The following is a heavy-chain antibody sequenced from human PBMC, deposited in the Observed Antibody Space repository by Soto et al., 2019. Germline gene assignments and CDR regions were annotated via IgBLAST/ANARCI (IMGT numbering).Heavy chain of an antibody. D-gene: IGHD6-19*01. CDR2: ISYDGSNK. V-gene: IGHV3-30-3*01. CDR1: GFTFSSYA. J-gene: IGHJ1*01. Sequence: QVQLVESGGGVVQPGRSLRLSCAASGFTFSSYAMHWVRQAPGKGLEWVAVISYDGSNKYYADSVKGRFTISRDNSKNTLYLQMNSLRAEDTAVYYCARVGTDGSGWYLGFQHWGQGTLVTVSS. CDR3: ARVGTDGSGWYLGFQH.